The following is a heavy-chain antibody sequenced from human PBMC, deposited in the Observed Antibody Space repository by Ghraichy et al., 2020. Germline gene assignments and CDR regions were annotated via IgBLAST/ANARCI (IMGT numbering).Heavy chain of an antibody. D-gene: IGHD7-27*01. V-gene: IGHV4-30-2*01. CDR2: ISYSGST. CDR1: GGSISSGGYS. J-gene: IGHJ3*01. CDR3: AGVTGDRRTLNL. Sequence: SETLSLTCDVSGGSISSGGYSWSWIRQPPGKGLEYIGYISYSGSTYYNPSLKSRVTISIDRSGNQFSLKVTSVTAADTAMYYCAGVTGDRRTLNLWGQGKMVTVSS.